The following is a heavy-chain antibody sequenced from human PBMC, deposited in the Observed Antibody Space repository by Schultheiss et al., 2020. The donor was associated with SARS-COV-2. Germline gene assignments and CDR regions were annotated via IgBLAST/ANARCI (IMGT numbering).Heavy chain of an antibody. CDR1: GGSFSGYY. CDR2: IYTSGST. Sequence: SETLSLTCAVYGGSFSGYYWSWIRQPAGKGLEWIGRIYTSGSTNYNPSLKSRVTMSVDTSKNQFSLKLSSVTAADTAVYYCARDPSLGYYMDVWGKGTTVTVSS. D-gene: IGHD3-16*01. V-gene: IGHV4-4*07. CDR3: ARDPSLGYYMDV. J-gene: IGHJ6*03.